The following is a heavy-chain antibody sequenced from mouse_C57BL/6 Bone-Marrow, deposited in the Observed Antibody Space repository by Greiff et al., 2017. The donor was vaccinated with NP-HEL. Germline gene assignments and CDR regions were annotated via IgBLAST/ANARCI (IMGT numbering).Heavy chain of an antibody. D-gene: IGHD1-1*01. CDR1: GFNIKDDY. V-gene: IGHV14-4*01. Sequence: VHVKQSGAEHVRPGASVKLSCTASGFNIKDDYMHWVKQRPEQGLEWIGWIDPENGDTEYASKFQGKATITADTSSNTAYLQLSSLTSEDTAVYYCTRYYGSSPWYFDVWGTGTTVTVSS. CDR2: IDPENGDT. CDR3: TRYYGSSPWYFDV. J-gene: IGHJ1*03.